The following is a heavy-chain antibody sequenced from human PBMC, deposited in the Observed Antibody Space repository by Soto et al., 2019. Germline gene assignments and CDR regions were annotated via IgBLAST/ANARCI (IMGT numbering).Heavy chain of an antibody. Sequence: QLQLQESGPGVVKPSETLSLTCSVSGGSISSSSYYWGWIRQPPGKGLEWIGSIYYSGSTYYNPSLKSRVTISVDTSKNQFSLKLSSVTAADTAVYYCARHAVVRGVIITHNWFDPWGQGTLVTVSS. CDR3: ARHAVVRGVIITHNWFDP. CDR2: IYYSGST. CDR1: GGSISSSSYY. J-gene: IGHJ5*02. V-gene: IGHV4-39*01. D-gene: IGHD3-10*01.